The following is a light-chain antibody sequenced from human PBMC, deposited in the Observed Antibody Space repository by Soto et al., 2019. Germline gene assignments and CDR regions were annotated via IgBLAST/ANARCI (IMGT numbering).Light chain of an antibody. Sequence: DIQMTQSPSTLSASVGDRVTITFLASQSVNRWLAWYQQKPGKAPKLLIYETSSLESGVPSRFGGSGSGTEFTLTISSLQPDDFAIYYCQKYNSYSWKFGQGTKVDIK. J-gene: IGKJ1*01. V-gene: IGKV1-5*03. CDR3: QKYNSYSWK. CDR2: ETS. CDR1: QSVNRW.